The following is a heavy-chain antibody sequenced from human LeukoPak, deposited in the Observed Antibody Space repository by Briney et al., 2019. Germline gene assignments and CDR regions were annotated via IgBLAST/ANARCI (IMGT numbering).Heavy chain of an antibody. V-gene: IGHV3-48*03. Sequence: GGSLRLSCAASGFTFSSYEMNWVRQAPGKGLEWVSYISSSGSTIYYADSVKGRFTISRDNAKNSLYLQMNSLRAEDTALYYCARRLTMIVVGDAFDIWGQGTMVTVSS. CDR3: ARRLTMIVVGDAFDI. CDR1: GFTFSSYE. D-gene: IGHD3-22*01. CDR2: ISSSGSTI. J-gene: IGHJ3*02.